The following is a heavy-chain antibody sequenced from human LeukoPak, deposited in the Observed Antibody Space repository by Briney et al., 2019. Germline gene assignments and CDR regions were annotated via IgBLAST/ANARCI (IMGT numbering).Heavy chain of an antibody. CDR1: GGSISSDY. Sequence: PSETLSLTCTVSGGSISSDYWSWIRQPPGKGLEWIGNMYYSGSTNYNPSLKSRVTISVDMSKNQFSLRLSSVTAADTAVYYCARSNSGSWYDYWGQGTLVTVSS. V-gene: IGHV4-59*01. CDR3: ARSNSGSWYDY. J-gene: IGHJ4*02. CDR2: MYYSGST. D-gene: IGHD6-13*01.